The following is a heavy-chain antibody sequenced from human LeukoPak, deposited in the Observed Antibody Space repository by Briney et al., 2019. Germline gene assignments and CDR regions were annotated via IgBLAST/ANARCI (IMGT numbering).Heavy chain of an antibody. CDR1: GYTFSSYG. Sequence: ASVKVSCKASGYTFSSYGITWVRQAPGQGLERMGWISGYTGNTDYVQKFQGRISMTTDTSTTTVYMELRSLRSDDTAVYYCVRTHCSGGRCSHPDHLDTWGQGTLVTVSS. D-gene: IGHD2-15*01. J-gene: IGHJ5*02. V-gene: IGHV1-18*04. CDR2: ISGYTGNT. CDR3: VRTHCSGGRCSHPDHLDT.